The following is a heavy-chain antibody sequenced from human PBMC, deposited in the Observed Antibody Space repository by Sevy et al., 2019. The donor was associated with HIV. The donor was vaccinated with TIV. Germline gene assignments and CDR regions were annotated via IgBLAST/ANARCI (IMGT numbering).Heavy chain of an antibody. V-gene: IGHV3-30*02. D-gene: IGHD1-26*01. CDR3: AKEGRFTAGTYGMDV. CDR2: IRYDGSNK. Sequence: GESLKISCAASGFTFSSYGMHWVRQAPGKGLEWVAFIRYDGSNKYYADSVKGRFTISRDNSKNTLYLQMNSLRAEDTAVYYCAKEGRFTAGTYGMDVWGQGTTVTVSS. J-gene: IGHJ6*02. CDR1: GFTFSSYG.